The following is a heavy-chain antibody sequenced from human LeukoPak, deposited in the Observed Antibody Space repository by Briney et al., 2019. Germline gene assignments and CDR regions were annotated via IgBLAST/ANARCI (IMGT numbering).Heavy chain of an antibody. CDR3: ATGAPVFPSEYFQH. CDR2: FDPEDGET. CDR1: GDTLSELS. J-gene: IGHJ1*01. Sequence: ASVKVSCKVSGDTLSELSTHWVRQAPGKGLEWMGGFDPEDGETIYAQKFQGRVTMTEDTSTDTAYMELSSLRSEDTAVYYCATGAPVFPSEYFQHWGQGTLVTVSS. V-gene: IGHV1-24*01.